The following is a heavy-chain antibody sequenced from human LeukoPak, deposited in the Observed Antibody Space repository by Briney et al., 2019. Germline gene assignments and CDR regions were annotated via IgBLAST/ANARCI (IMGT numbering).Heavy chain of an antibody. J-gene: IGHJ4*02. CDR2: IIPILGIA. Sequence: SVTVSCKASGGTFSSYAISWVRQAPGQGLEWMGRIIPILGIANYAQKFQGRVTITADKSTSTAYMELSSLRSEDTAVYYCARERDSSGSVGFDYWGQGTLVTVSS. CDR1: GGTFSSYA. D-gene: IGHD6-19*01. CDR3: ARERDSSGSVGFDY. V-gene: IGHV1-69*04.